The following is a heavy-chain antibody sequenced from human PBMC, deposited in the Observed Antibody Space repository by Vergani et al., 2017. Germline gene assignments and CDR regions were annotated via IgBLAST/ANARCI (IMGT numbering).Heavy chain of an antibody. V-gene: IGHV3-30-3*01. CDR3: AIEDSYSLDAFDV. J-gene: IGHJ3*01. CDR1: GFTFSDFA. D-gene: IGHD4-11*01. CDR2: ISSDGTNI. Sequence: QEQLVESGGGVVQPGTSLRLSCAGSGFTFSDFAIHWVRQAPGKGLEWVAVISSDGTNIYYADSLKGRFTVSRDNSRDTLSLQIHSLRIEDTALYYCAIEDSYSLDAFDVWGRGTMVSVSS.